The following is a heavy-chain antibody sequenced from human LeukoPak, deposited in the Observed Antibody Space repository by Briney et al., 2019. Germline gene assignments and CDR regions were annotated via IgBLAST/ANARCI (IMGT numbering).Heavy chain of an antibody. CDR2: ISGNKGDT. CDR3: ARGSYGEVAFDI. CDR1: GYTLRSHG. V-gene: IGHV1-18*01. D-gene: IGHD4-17*01. Sequence: GSVRVSCKASGYTLRSHGISWVRQAPGQGLEWMGCISGNKGDTMYAQKVQGRVTMTTDTSTNTAYMDLRSLRGDDTAVYYCARGSYGEVAFDIWGQGTMVTVSS. J-gene: IGHJ3*02.